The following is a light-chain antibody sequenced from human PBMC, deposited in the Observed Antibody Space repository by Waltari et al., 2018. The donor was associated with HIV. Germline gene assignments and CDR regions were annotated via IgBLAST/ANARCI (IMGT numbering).Light chain of an antibody. Sequence: EIVMTQFPHSLSVTPGEPASISCSSSQSLLYNNGHNFLDWYLQKPGQSPQLLIYLGSTRASGVPDRFSGSGSGTDFTLNISRVEAEDVGLYYCMQALETPLTFGQGTKLEIK. CDR1: QSLLYNNGHNF. CDR2: LGS. V-gene: IGKV2-28*01. J-gene: IGKJ2*01. CDR3: MQALETPLT.